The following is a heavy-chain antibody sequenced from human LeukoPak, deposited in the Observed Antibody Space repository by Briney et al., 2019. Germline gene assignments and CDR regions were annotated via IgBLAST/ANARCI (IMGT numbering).Heavy chain of an antibody. D-gene: IGHD3-10*01. J-gene: IGHJ2*01. CDR3: ASPWGRWFGELTWYFDL. Sequence: GASVKVSCKASGYTFTAYYIHWVRQAPGQGLAWMGWINPNSGGTNYAQRFQARVTMTRDTSITTAYMELSRLRSDDTAVYYCASPWGRWFGELTWYFDLWGRGTLVTVSS. CDR1: GYTFTAYY. V-gene: IGHV1-2*02. CDR2: INPNSGGT.